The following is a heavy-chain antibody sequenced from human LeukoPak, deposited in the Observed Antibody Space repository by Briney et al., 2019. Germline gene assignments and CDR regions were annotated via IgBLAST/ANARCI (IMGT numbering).Heavy chain of an antibody. D-gene: IGHD6-19*01. J-gene: IGHJ5*02. Sequence: SETLSLTCTVSGGSLSSYYWSWIRQPPGKGLEWIGYIYYSGSTNYNPSLTSRVTISVDTSKNQFSLKLSSVTAADTAVYYCARDPIAVAGNGFDPWGQGTLVTVSS. CDR3: ARDPIAVAGNGFDP. V-gene: IGHV4-59*01. CDR1: GGSLSSYY. CDR2: IYYSGST.